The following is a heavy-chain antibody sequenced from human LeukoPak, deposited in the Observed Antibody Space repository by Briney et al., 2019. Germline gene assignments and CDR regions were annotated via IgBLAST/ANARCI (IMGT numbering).Heavy chain of an antibody. Sequence: GGSLRLSCAASGFTLRTYEMNWVRQAPGKGLEWVSYISALGTPIFYADSVKGRFTISRDDATNSLYLQMSRLRVDDTGLYYCARTGEYATGGFPYWGQGALVTVSS. CDR1: GFTLRTYE. J-gene: IGHJ4*02. V-gene: IGHV3-48*03. D-gene: IGHD2-8*02. CDR2: ISALGTPI. CDR3: ARTGEYATGGFPY.